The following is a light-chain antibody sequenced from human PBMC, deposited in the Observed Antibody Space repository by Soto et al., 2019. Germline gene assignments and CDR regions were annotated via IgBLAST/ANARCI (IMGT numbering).Light chain of an antibody. J-gene: IGLJ2*01. CDR1: KLGDKF. CDR2: QDN. CDR3: QAWDSTTVV. Sequence: SYELTQPPSVSVSPGQTASITCSGDKLGDKFACWYQQKPGQSPVLVIYQDNRRPSGIPERFSGSNSGNTATLTISGTQAIDEGVYYCQAWDSTTVVFGGGTKLTVL. V-gene: IGLV3-1*01.